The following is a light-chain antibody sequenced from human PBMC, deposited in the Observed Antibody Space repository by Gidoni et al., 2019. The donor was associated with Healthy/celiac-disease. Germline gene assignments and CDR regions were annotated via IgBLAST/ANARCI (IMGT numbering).Light chain of an antibody. CDR1: QSFLYSSNNKNY. V-gene: IGKV4-1*01. CDR2: WAS. CDR3: QQYYSTPRT. Sequence: DIVMTQSTDSLAVSLGERATINCKSSQSFLYSSNNKNYLAWYQQKPGQPPKLLIYWASTRESGVPDRFSGSGSGTDFTLTISSLQAEDVAVYYCQQYYSTPRTFGQGTKVEIK. J-gene: IGKJ1*01.